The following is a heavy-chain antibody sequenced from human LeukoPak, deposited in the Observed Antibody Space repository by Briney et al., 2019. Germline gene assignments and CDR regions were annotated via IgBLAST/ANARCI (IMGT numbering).Heavy chain of an antibody. V-gene: IGHV3-64D*06. Sequence: PGGSLRLSCSASGFIFSSLAMHWVRQAPGKGLEYVSSISSRGGSTLYADSVKARFTISRDDSKNTLYLPMTSLRPEDTAVYYCVKDGGTSTTWGYFDPWGQGTLVTVSS. CDR3: VKDGGTSTTWGYFDP. D-gene: IGHD2-2*01. CDR1: GFIFSSLA. J-gene: IGHJ5*02. CDR2: ISSRGGST.